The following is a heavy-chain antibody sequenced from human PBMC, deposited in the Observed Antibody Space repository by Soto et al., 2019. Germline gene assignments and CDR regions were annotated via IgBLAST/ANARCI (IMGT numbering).Heavy chain of an antibody. V-gene: IGHV4-39*01. CDR2: IYYSGST. D-gene: IGHD3-10*01. J-gene: IGHJ6*03. CDR1: GGSISSSSYY. Sequence: SETLSLSCTVSGGSISSSSYYWGWIRQPPGKGLEWIGSIYYSGSTYYNPSLKSRVTISVDTSKNQFSLKLSSVTAADTAVYYCARVSMLRYYYYMDVWGKATTVSVSS. CDR3: ARVSMLRYYYYMDV.